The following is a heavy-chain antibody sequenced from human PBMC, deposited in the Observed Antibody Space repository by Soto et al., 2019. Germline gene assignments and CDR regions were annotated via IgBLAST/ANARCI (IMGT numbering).Heavy chain of an antibody. CDR1: GYSFTSYW. CDR2: IYPGDSDT. D-gene: IGHD2-15*01. J-gene: IGHJ6*02. V-gene: IGHV5-51*01. Sequence: HGESLKVSCKGSGYSFTSYWIGWVRQMPGKGLEWMGIIYPGDSDTRYSPSFQGQVTISADKSISTAYLQWSSLKASDTAMYYCARIMSCSGGSCYYYYYGMDVWGQGTTVTVSS. CDR3: ARIMSCSGGSCYYYYYGMDV.